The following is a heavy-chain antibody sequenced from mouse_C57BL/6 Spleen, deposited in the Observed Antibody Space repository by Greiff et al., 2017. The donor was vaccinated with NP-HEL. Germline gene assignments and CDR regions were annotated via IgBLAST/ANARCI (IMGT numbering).Heavy chain of an antibody. Sequence: EVMLVESGGGLVQPGGSLKLSCAASGFTFSDYYMYWVRPTPEKRLEWVAYISNGGGSPYYPDTVKGRFTISRAHAKNTLSLQMGRLKSEDTAMYYCARRRVEGDPWAMDYWGQGTSVTVSS. CDR2: ISNGGGSP. D-gene: IGHD1-1*01. CDR3: ARRRVEGDPWAMDY. CDR1: GFTFSDYY. V-gene: IGHV5-12*01. J-gene: IGHJ4*01.